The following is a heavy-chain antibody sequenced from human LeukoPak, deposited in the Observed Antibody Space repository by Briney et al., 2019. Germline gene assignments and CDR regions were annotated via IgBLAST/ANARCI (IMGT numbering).Heavy chain of an antibody. Sequence: SGGSLRLSCAAAGFTFSSYAMSWVRQAPGKGLEWVSTISGSGGSTYYADSVKGRFTISRANSKNTLYLQMNSLRAEDTAVYYCAKDRPGYDDYWGQGTLVTVSS. D-gene: IGHD3-3*01. CDR3: AKDRPGYDDY. V-gene: IGHV3-23*01. CDR1: GFTFSSYA. CDR2: ISGSGGST. J-gene: IGHJ4*02.